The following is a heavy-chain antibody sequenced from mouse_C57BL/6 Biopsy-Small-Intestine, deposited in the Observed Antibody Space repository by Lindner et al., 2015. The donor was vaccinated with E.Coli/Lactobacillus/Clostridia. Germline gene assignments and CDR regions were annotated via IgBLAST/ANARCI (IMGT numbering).Heavy chain of an antibody. CDR3: ARGGDYDGFAY. CDR1: GYAFTNYL. J-gene: IGHJ3*01. D-gene: IGHD2-4*01. V-gene: IGHV1-54*01. CDR2: INPGSGGT. Sequence: VQLQESGAELVRPGTSVKVSCKASGYAFTNYLIEWVKQRPGQGLEWIGVINPGSGGTNYNEKFKGKATPTADKSSSTAYMQLSSLTSEDSAVYFCARGGDYDGFAYWGQGTLVTVSA.